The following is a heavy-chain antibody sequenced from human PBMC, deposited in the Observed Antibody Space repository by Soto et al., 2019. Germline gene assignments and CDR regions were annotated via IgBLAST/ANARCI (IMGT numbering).Heavy chain of an antibody. Sequence: EVQLLESGGGLVQPGGSLRLSCAASGFTFSSYAMSWVRQAPGKGLEWVSAISGSGDSTYYADSVNGRFTISRDSSKNTLYLQMNSLRAEDTAVYYCAKFYYGSGGYFDYSGQGTLVTVSS. D-gene: IGHD3-10*01. CDR3: AKFYYGSGGYFDY. CDR1: GFTFSSYA. V-gene: IGHV3-23*01. J-gene: IGHJ4*02. CDR2: ISGSGDST.